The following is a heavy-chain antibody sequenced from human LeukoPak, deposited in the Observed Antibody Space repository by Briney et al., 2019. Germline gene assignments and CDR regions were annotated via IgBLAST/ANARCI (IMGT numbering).Heavy chain of an antibody. J-gene: IGHJ3*02. D-gene: IGHD3-10*01. CDR1: GYTFTSYG. CDR2: ISAYNGNT. V-gene: IGHV1-18*01. CDR3: ARDPQYYYGSGRNPNAFDI. Sequence: GASVKVSCKASGYTFTSYGISWVRQAPGQGLEWMGWISAYNGNTNYAQKLQGRVTMTTDTSTSTAYMELRSLRSDDTAMYYCARDPQYYYGSGRNPNAFDIWGQGTMVTVSS.